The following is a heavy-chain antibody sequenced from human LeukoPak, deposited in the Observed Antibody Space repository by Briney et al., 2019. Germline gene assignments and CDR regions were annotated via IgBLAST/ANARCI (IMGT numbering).Heavy chain of an antibody. CDR1: GFTFSNYW. D-gene: IGHD1-7*01. J-gene: IGHJ4*02. CDR2: IKQDGSER. Sequence: GGSLRLSCATSGFTFSNYWMTWVRQAPGKGPEWVANIKQDGSERNYVDSVKGRFTIARDNSKNSLYLQMTSLRGEDTAVYYCASRAGKPGNTPWCFDYWGQGALVTVSS. CDR3: ASRAGKPGNTPWCFDY. V-gene: IGHV3-7*01.